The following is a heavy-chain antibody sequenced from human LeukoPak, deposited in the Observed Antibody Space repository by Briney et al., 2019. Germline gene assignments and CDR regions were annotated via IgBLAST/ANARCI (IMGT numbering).Heavy chain of an antibody. CDR3: AKDISAAANRIYWYFDL. J-gene: IGHJ2*01. Sequence: GGSLRLSCAASGFTFSTYWMSWVRQAPGKGLEWVANIKQDGSEEYYVDSVKGRFTISRDNAKNSLYLQMNSLRAEDTALYYCAKDISAAANRIYWYFDLWGRGTLVTVSS. CDR1: GFTFSTYW. CDR2: IKQDGSEE. D-gene: IGHD6-13*01. V-gene: IGHV3-7*03.